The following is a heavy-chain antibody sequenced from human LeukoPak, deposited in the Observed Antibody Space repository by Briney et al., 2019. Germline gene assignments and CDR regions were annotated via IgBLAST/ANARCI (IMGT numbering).Heavy chain of an antibody. CDR3: ARAPRYDFWSGYYMDV. V-gene: IGHV3-21*01. Sequence: GGSLRLSCAASGFTFSSYSMNWVRQAPGKGLEWVSSISSSSSYIYYADSVKGRFTISRDNAKNSLYLQVNSLRAEDTAVYYCARAPRYDFWSGYYMDVWGKGTTVTVSS. CDR2: ISSSSSYI. D-gene: IGHD3-3*01. J-gene: IGHJ6*03. CDR1: GFTFSSYS.